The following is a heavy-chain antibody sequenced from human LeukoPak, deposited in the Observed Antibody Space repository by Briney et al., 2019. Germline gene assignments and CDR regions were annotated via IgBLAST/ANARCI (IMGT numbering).Heavy chain of an antibody. CDR3: ARVGTYYDILDLYYKLGAMDV. V-gene: IGHV3-7*01. J-gene: IGHJ6*02. D-gene: IGHD3-9*01. CDR2: IKKDGSEE. CDR1: GFTFSSYW. Sequence: GGSLRLSCAASGFTFSSYWMSWVRQAPGKGLEWVANIKKDGSEENYVDSVKGRFTISRDNARNSLYLQMNSLRAEDTAVYYCARVGTYYDILDLYYKLGAMDVWGQGTTVTVSS.